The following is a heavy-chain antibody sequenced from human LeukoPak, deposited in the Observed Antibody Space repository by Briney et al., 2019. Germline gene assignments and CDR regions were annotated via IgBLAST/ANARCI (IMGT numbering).Heavy chain of an antibody. CDR2: IIPIFGTA. Sequence: SVKVSCKASGGTFSSYAISWVRQAPGQGLEWMGRIIPIFGTANYAQKFQGRVTITTDESTSTAYMELSSLRSEDTAVYYCARMVVDIVVVVAARRQSVPFDIWGQGTMVTVSS. D-gene: IGHD2-15*01. J-gene: IGHJ3*02. CDR1: GGTFSSYA. V-gene: IGHV1-69*05. CDR3: ARMVVDIVVVVAARRQSVPFDI.